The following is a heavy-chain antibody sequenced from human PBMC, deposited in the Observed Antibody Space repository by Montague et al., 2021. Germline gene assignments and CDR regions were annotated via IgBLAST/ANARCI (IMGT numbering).Heavy chain of an antibody. V-gene: IGHV6-1*01. CDR1: GDSVSVIRPA. D-gene: IGHD5-12*01. Sequence: CAISGDSVSVIRPAWSWVRHSPALHLEWLGGTCYRVKHNNDYAASVKSRININPDTSKNQFSLQLKSVTPEVTAVYYCARGWVATIPHMDNWGQGSLVIVSS. CDR2: TCYRVKHNN. CDR3: ARGWVATIPHMDN. J-gene: IGHJ4*02.